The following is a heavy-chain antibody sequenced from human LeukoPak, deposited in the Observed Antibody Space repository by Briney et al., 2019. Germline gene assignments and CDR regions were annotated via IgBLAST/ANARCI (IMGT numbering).Heavy chain of an antibody. J-gene: IGHJ6*02. CDR2: IDPSDSYT. V-gene: IGHV5-10-1*01. CDR3: ARPMAGSGGYYYYDMDV. Sequence: GESLKISCKGSGYSFTRYWIGWVRQMPGKGLEWMGSIDPSDSYTNYSPSFQGHVTISADKSISTAYLQWSSLKASDTATYYCARPMAGSGGYYYYDMDVWGQGTTVTVSS. D-gene: IGHD2-8*01. CDR1: GYSFTRYW.